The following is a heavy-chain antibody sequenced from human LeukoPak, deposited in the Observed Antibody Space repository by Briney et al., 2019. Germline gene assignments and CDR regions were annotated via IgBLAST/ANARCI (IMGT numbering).Heavy chain of an antibody. CDR1: GGSISSGDYY. CDR2: IYYSGST. CDR3: ARHGYCSGGSCPYY. Sequence: SQTLSLTCTVSGGSISSGDYYWGWIRQPPGTGLEWIGSIYYSGSTYYNPSLKSRVTISVDTSKNQFSLKLSSVTAADTAVYYCARHGYCSGGSCPYYWGQGTLVTVSS. J-gene: IGHJ4*02. D-gene: IGHD2-15*01. V-gene: IGHV4-39*01.